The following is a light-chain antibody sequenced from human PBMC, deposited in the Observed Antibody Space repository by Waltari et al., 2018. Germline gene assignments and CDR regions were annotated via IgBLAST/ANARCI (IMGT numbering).Light chain of an antibody. V-gene: IGKV1-39*01. CDR2: GTF. CDR1: QNIGSS. CDR3: HQSFISPPT. J-gene: IGKJ3*01. Sequence: DVQMTQSPSSVSAYAGDRVDITCRTSQNIGSSLNWYQQKPGKAPKLLISGTFTLQNGVPARFSGGGSGTDFTLTISSLQPEDSATYYCHQSFISPPTFGPGT.